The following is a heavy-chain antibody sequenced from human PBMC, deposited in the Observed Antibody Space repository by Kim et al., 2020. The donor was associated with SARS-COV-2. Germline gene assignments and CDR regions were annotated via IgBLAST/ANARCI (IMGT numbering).Heavy chain of an antibody. CDR1: GDSVSSGSAT. D-gene: IGHD3-10*01. J-gene: IGHJ5*02. V-gene: IGHV6-1*01. CDR2: TYYRSKWYN. Sequence: SQTLSLTCAISGDSVSSGSATWNWIRQSPSGGLEWLGRTYYRSKWYNDYAVSVESRISINPDTSKNQFSLQLNSVTPEDTAVYYCARYHSGSGSHQTFDPWGQGTLVTVSS. CDR3: ARYHSGSGSHQTFDP.